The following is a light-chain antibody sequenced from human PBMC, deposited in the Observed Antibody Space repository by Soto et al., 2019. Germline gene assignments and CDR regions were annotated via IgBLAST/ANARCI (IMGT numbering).Light chain of an antibody. V-gene: IGKV1-39*01. CDR2: AAS. Sequence: TQSRATLSVSPGESSTLSCRASQSVYSSLAWYQQKPGKAPELLIYAASTLQSGVPSRFSGSGSGTDFTLTISSLQPEDSAAYYCQQSHSSPLTFGGGTKVDIK. CDR3: QQSHSSPLT. J-gene: IGKJ4*01. CDR1: QSVYSS.